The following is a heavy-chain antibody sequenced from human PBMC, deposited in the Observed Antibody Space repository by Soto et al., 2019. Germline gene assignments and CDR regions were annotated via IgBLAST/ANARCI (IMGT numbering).Heavy chain of an antibody. J-gene: IGHJ6*02. CDR3: ATTGIAVAGTRYYYYGMDV. V-gene: IGHV1-69*13. CDR2: IIPIFGTA. CDR1: GGTFSSYA. D-gene: IGHD6-19*01. Sequence: SVNVSCKASGGTFSSYAISWVRQAPGQGLEWMGGIIPIFGTANYAQKFQGRVTITADESTSTAYMELSSLRSEDTAVYYCATTGIAVAGTRYYYYGMDVWGQGTTVTVSS.